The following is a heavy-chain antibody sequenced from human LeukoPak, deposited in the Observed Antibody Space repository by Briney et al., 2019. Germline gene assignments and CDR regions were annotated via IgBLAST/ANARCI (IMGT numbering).Heavy chain of an antibody. CDR1: GFTFSNYN. J-gene: IGHJ4*02. CDR3: AKLSAGSSRWVDY. Sequence: GGSLRLSCAASGFTFSNYNMNWVRQAPGKGLEWVSSIGSDNKPHYSESVKGRFAISRDNSKSMLFLQLNNLRAEDTAVYYCAKLSAGSSRWVDYWGQGSLVTVSS. V-gene: IGHV3-23*05. CDR2: IGSDNKP. D-gene: IGHD6-13*01.